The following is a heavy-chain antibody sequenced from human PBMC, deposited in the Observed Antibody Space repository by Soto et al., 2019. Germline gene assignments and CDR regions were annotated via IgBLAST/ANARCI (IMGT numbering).Heavy chain of an antibody. CDR2: ISYDGSNK. J-gene: IGHJ6*02. D-gene: IGHD3-10*01. CDR3: AKDTSLVRGVYSRPYGMDV. CDR1: GFTFSSYG. V-gene: IGHV3-30*18. Sequence: PCGSLRLSCAASGFTFSSYGMHGVRQAPGKGLEWVAVISYDGSNKYYADSVKGRFTISRDNSKNTLYLQMNSLRAEDTAVYYCAKDTSLVRGVYSRPYGMDVWGQGTTVTVSS.